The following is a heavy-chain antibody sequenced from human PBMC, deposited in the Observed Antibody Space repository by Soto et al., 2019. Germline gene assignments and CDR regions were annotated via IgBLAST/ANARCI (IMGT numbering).Heavy chain of an antibody. CDR3: ARRDRGAFDL. V-gene: IGHV3-74*01. J-gene: IGHJ3*01. CDR1: GFTFSYYW. Sequence: EVQQVESGGGLVRPGGSLRLSCAASGFTFSYYWMHWVRQAPGKGLVWVSRIHSDGSSTTYADFVKGRFIISRDNARNTVDLHMNSVRLEDTAIYYCARRDRGAFDLWGQGTVVTVSS. CDR2: IHSDGSST. D-gene: IGHD1-26*01.